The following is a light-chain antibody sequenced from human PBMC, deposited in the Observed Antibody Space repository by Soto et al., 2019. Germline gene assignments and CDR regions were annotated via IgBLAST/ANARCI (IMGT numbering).Light chain of an antibody. V-gene: IGLV1-44*01. Sequence: QPVLTQPPSASGTPGQRVTLSWSGSSSNIGSNTVNWYQQLPGTAPKLLIYSNNQRPSGVPDRFSGSKSGTSASLAISGLQSEDEADYYCAAWDDSLNGVVFGGGTQLTVL. CDR3: AAWDDSLNGVV. CDR2: SNN. J-gene: IGLJ2*01. CDR1: SSNIGSNT.